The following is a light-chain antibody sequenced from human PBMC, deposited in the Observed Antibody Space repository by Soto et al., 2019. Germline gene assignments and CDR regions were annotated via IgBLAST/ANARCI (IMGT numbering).Light chain of an antibody. CDR1: SSNIGAGYD. V-gene: IGLV1-40*01. CDR3: QSYDSSLSGYV. J-gene: IGLJ1*01. Sequence: QAVLTQPPSVSGAPGQRVTLSCTGSSSNIGAGYDVHWYQHLPGTAPKLLIYGNNNRPSGVPDRFSGSKSGTSASLAITGLQAEDEADYYCQSYDSSLSGYVFGTGTKLTVL. CDR2: GNN.